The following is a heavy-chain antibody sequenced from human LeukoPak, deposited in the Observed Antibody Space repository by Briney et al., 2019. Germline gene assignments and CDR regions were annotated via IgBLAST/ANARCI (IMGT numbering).Heavy chain of an antibody. D-gene: IGHD6-19*01. CDR2: ITGDGTTT. V-gene: IGHV3-23*01. Sequence: PGGSLRLSCAASGFSFSSYAMSWVRQAPGKGLQWVSAITGDGTTTYYADSVKGRFTISRDNSKNMLYLQMSGLRAEDTAVYYCAKMQGCFDYWGQGTLVPVSS. CDR3: AKMQGCFDY. CDR1: GFSFSSYA. J-gene: IGHJ4*02.